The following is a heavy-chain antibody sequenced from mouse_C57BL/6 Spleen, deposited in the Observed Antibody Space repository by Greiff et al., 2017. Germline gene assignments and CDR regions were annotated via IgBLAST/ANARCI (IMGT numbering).Heavy chain of an antibody. CDR1: GYTFTSYW. CDR2: IYPGSGST. Sequence: VQLQQPGAELVKPGASVKMSCKASGYTFTSYWITWVKQRPGQGLEWIGDIYPGSGSTNYNEKFKSKATLTVDTSSSTAYMQLSSLTSEDSAVYYCARPLYDGYYKAPYAMDYWGQGTSVTVSS. J-gene: IGHJ4*01. CDR3: ARPLYDGYYKAPYAMDY. V-gene: IGHV1-55*01. D-gene: IGHD2-3*01.